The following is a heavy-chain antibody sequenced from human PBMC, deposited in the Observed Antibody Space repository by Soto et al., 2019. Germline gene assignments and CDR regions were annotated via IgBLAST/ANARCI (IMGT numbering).Heavy chain of an antibody. J-gene: IGHJ5*02. V-gene: IGHV1-69*01. D-gene: IGHD6-19*01. Sequence: QVQLVQSGAEIKKPASSVKVSCKASGGSDVFNNYPVSWVRQAPGQGLEWMGAIITMFNTADYAQRFLGRVTITADEFTRTVYMELTSLTSDDTAVYYCASHSPTAVSGAGWFDTWGQGTLVTVSS. CDR3: ASHSPTAVSGAGWFDT. CDR1: GGSDVFNNYP. CDR2: IITMFNTA.